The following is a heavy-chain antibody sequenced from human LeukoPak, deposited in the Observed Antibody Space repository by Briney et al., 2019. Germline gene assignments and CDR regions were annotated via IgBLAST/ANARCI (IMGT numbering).Heavy chain of an antibody. CDR3: AKDGQAFNSNWDYFDS. CDR1: GFTFSTFA. CDR2: IGNTET. D-gene: IGHD7-27*01. V-gene: IGHV3-23*01. J-gene: IGHJ4*02. Sequence: GESLRLSCVASGFTFSTFAMSWVRQAPGKGLEWVSGIGNTETYYADSVKGRFTISSDNSKNTIYLHMNNLRAEDTALYYCAKDGQAFNSNWDYFDSWGQGTLVTVSS.